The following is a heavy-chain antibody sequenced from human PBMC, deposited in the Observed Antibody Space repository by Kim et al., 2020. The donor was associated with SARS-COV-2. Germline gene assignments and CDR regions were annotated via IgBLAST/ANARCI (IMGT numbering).Heavy chain of an antibody. CDR3: ARGGPTYNIYYYYGMDV. V-gene: IGHV1-69*13. CDR1: GGIFSSYA. Sequence: SVKVSCKASGGIFSSYAISWVRQAPGQGLEWMGGIIPIFGTANYAQKFQGRVTITADESTSTAYMELSSLRSEDTAVYYCARGGPTYNIYYYYGMDVWGQGTTVTVSS. D-gene: IGHD1-1*01. CDR2: IIPIFGTA. J-gene: IGHJ6*02.